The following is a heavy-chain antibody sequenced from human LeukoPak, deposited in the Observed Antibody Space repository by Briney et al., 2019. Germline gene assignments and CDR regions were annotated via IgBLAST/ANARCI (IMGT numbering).Heavy chain of an antibody. D-gene: IGHD3-3*01. J-gene: IGHJ4*02. CDR1: GFTFTSYS. CDR2: IRFTGSYI. CDR3: ARDQYDTWSRRGNFDS. V-gene: IGHV3-21*04. Sequence: KAGGSLRLSCAASGFTFTSYSMNWVRQAPGRGLEWVSSIRFTGSYIYYADSVKGRFTISRDNTKNSLYLQMNSLRAEDTAVFYCARDQYDTWSRRGNFDSWGQGTLVIVSS.